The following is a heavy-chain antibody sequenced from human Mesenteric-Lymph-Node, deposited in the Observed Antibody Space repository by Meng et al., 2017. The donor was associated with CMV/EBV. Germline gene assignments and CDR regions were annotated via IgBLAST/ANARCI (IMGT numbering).Heavy chain of an antibody. CDR3: ARGLTVVTHDY. CDR2: FYYDGTT. V-gene: IGHV4-59*01. J-gene: IGHJ4*02. CDR1: GGSISSYY. Sequence: SETLSLTCTVSGGSISSYYWMWIRQPPGKGLEWIGYFYYDGTTDHNPSLESRVTISADASKNQFSLNLSPVTGADTAVYYCARGLTVVTHDYWGQGTLVTVSS. D-gene: IGHD4-23*01.